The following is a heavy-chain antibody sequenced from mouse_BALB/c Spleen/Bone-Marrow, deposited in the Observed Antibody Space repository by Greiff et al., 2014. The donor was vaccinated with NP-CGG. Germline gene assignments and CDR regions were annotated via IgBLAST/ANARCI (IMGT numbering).Heavy chain of an antibody. CDR1: GFDFSRYW. Sequence: VESGGSLKLSCAASGFDFSRYWMTWVRQAPGKGLEWIGEINPDSSTINYTPSLKDKLIISRDNAKNTLYLQMSKVRSDDTALYYCARNGYYGWIAYWGQGTLVTVSA. V-gene: IGHV4-1*02. CDR3: ARNGYYGWIAY. D-gene: IGHD2-3*01. CDR2: INPDSSTI. J-gene: IGHJ3*01.